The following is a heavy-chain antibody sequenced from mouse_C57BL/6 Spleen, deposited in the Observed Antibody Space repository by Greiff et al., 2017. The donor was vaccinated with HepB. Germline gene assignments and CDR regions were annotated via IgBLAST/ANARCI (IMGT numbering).Heavy chain of an antibody. J-gene: IGHJ2*01. CDR2: SRNKANDYTT. CDR1: GFTFSDFY. CDR3: ARGYYFDY. Sequence: EVQVVESGGGLVQSGRSLRLSCATSGFTFSDFYMEWVRQAPGKGLEWIAASRNKANDYTTEYSASVKGRFIVSRDTSQSILYLQMNALRAEDTAIYYCARGYYFDYWGQGTTLTVSS. V-gene: IGHV7-1*01.